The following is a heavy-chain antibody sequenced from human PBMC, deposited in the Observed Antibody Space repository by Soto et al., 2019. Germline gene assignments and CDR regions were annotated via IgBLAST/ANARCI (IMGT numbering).Heavy chain of an antibody. CDR1: GFTFSSYG. CDR2: IWYDGSNK. CDR3: ARDRAAGLYYFDY. Sequence: GGSLRLSCAASGFTFSSYGMHWVRQAPGKGLEWVAVIWYDGSNKYYADSVKGRFTISRDNSKNTLYLQMNSLRAEDTAVYYCARDRAAGLYYFDYWGQGTLVTVSS. D-gene: IGHD6-13*01. V-gene: IGHV3-33*01. J-gene: IGHJ4*02.